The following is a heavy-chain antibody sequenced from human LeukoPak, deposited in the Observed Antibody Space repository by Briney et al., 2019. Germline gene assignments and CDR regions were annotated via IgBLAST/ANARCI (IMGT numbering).Heavy chain of an antibody. CDR1: GFPFNTYA. CDR3: TRDSTLLGVAFDL. D-gene: IGHD2-15*01. Sequence: GGSLRLSCSASGFPFNTYAIHWVRQAPGKGLEYVAGISSNGDNTDFADSAKGRFTISRDNSKSTLFLQMNSLRAEDTAVYFCTRDSTLLGVAFDLWGQGTVVTVSS. V-gene: IGHV3-64D*06. J-gene: IGHJ3*01. CDR2: ISSNGDNT.